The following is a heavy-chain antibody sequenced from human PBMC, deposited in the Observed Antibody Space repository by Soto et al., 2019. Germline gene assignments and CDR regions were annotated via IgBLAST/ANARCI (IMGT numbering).Heavy chain of an antibody. V-gene: IGHV3-23*01. J-gene: IGHJ4*02. Sequence: GGSLRLSCAASGFTFSSYAMSWVRQAPGKGLEWVSAISGSGGSAYYADSVKGRFTISRDNSKNTLYLQMNSLRAEATAVYYCARASAPYCSGGSCFLDYWGQGTLVTVSS. CDR1: GFTFSSYA. CDR3: ARASAPYCSGGSCFLDY. D-gene: IGHD2-15*01. CDR2: ISGSGGSA.